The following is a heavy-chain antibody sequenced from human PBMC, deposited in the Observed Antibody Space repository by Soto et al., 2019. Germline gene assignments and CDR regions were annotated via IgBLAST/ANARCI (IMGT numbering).Heavy chain of an antibody. CDR1: GFTFSSYG. V-gene: IGHV3-30*18. J-gene: IGHJ4*02. D-gene: IGHD1-26*01. CDR3: AKDGGELLDY. Sequence: QVQLVESGGGVVQPGRSLRLSCAASGFTFSSYGMHWVRQAPGKGLEWVAVISYDGSNKYYADSVKGRFTISRDNSKNTLYLQMNSLRAEDTAVYYCAKDGGELLDYWGQGTLVTVSS. CDR2: ISYDGSNK.